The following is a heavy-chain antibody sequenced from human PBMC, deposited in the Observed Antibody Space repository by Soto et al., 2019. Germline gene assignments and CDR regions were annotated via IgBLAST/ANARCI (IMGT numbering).Heavy chain of an antibody. V-gene: IGHV5-51*01. CDR1: GYRFTNSW. D-gene: IGHD3-3*01. CDR3: TRQDTMTTSLFSQ. CDR2: IYPGDSDT. Sequence: GESLKISCQASGYRFTNSWIGWVRQMPGKGLGWMGFIYPGDSDTRYSPSFQGQVTISADKSINTAFLEWSSLKASDTAMYYCTRQDTMTTSLFSQWGQGSLVTVSS. J-gene: IGHJ4*02.